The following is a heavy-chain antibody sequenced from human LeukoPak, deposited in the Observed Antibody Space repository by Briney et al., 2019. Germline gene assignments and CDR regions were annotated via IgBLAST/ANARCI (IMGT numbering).Heavy chain of an antibody. CDR1: GFTFSSYW. V-gene: IGHV3-7*03. J-gene: IGHJ5*02. D-gene: IGHD6-25*01. CDR3: ARCRSGTPNWFDP. CDR2: IKQDGSEK. Sequence: QAGGSLRLSCAASGFTFSSYWMSWVRQAPGKGLEWVANIKQDGSEKYYVDSVKGRFTISRDNAKNSLYLQMNSLRSEDTAVYYCARCRSGTPNWFDPWGQGTLVTVSS.